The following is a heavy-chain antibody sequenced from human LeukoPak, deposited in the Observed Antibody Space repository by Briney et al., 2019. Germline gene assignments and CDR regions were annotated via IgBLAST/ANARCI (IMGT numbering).Heavy chain of an antibody. V-gene: IGHV3-7*01. CDR3: ARGVPTGTDYFDY. J-gene: IGHJ4*02. CDR2: IKQDGSEK. CDR1: GFTFNSYW. D-gene: IGHD1-1*01. Sequence: GGSLRLSCAASGFTFNSYWMTWVRQAPGKGLEWVANIKQDGSEKYYVDSVKGRFTISRDNAKNSLYLQMNSLRAEDTAVYYCARGVPTGTDYFDYWGQGTLVTVSS.